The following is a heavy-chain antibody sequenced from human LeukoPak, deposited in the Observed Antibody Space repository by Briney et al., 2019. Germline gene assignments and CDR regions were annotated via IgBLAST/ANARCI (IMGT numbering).Heavy chain of an antibody. CDR2: ISSSSSYI. D-gene: IGHD4-11*01. CDR1: GFILSNYS. J-gene: IGHJ4*02. V-gene: IGHV3-21*04. Sequence: PGGSLRLSCAASGFILSNYSMNWVRQAPGKGLEWVSSISSSSSYIYYADSMKGRFTISRDNSKNTLYLQLNSLRAEDTALYYCATSTVAKYDYWGQGTLVAVSS. CDR3: ATSTVAKYDY.